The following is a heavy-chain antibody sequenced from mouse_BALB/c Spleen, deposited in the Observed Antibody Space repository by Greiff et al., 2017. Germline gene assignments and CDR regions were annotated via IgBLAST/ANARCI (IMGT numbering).Heavy chain of an antibody. CDR2: ISSGSSTI. D-gene: IGHD2-1*01. CDR3: ARGYYGNYGRYFDV. V-gene: IGHV5-17*02. J-gene: IGHJ1*01. CDR1: GFTFSSFG. Sequence: EVKLMESGGGLVQPGGSRKLSCAASGFTFSSFGMHWVRQAPEKGLEWVAYISSGSSTIYYADTVKGRFTISRDNPKNTLFLQMTSLRSEDTAMYYCARGYYGNYGRYFDVWGAGTTVTVSS.